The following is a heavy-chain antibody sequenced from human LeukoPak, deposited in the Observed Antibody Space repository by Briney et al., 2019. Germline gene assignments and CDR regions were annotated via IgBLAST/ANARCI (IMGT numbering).Heavy chain of an antibody. CDR3: AKWAYYGSGSYYDY. D-gene: IGHD3-10*01. Sequence: GGSLRLSCAASGFTFSSYGMHWVRQAPGKGLEWVAVISYDGSNKYYADSVKGRFTISRDNSKNTLHLQMNSLRAEDTAVYYCAKWAYYGSGSYYDYWGQGTLVTVSS. J-gene: IGHJ4*02. CDR1: GFTFSSYG. V-gene: IGHV3-30*18. CDR2: ISYDGSNK.